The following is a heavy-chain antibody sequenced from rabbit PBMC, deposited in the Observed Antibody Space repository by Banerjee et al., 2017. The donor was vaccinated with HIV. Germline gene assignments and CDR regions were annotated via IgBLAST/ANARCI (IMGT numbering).Heavy chain of an antibody. V-gene: IGHV1S7*01. D-gene: IGHD4-2*01. CDR3: ARDAGYAGSNL. J-gene: IGHJ4*01. Sequence: QLKETGGGLVQPGGSLTLSCKASGFDFSSHYMSWVRQAPGKGLEWIGIIYAGKGSIDYASWVNGRFTISSDNAQNTVDLQMNSLTAADTATYFCARDAGYAGSNLWGQGTLVTVS. CDR2: IYAGKGSI. CDR1: GFDFSSHY.